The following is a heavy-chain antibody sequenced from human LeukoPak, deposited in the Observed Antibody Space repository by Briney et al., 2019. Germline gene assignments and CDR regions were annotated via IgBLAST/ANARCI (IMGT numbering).Heavy chain of an antibody. CDR3: ARERQGSSYYDGKESFDY. Sequence: GGPLRLSCVASAFTFRNSWMSWVRQVPGKGLEWVANIEQDGREKNYVESVKGRFTISRDNGKYSLYLEMNSLRAEDTAVYFCARERQGSSYYDGKESFDYWGQGTLVTVSS. CDR1: AFTFRNSW. D-gene: IGHD1-26*01. V-gene: IGHV3-7*01. CDR2: IEQDGREK. J-gene: IGHJ4*02.